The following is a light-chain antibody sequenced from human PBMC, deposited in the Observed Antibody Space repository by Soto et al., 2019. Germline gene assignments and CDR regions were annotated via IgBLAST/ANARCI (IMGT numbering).Light chain of an antibody. CDR1: SSNVGAYNF. CDR3: CSYGGNYTVL. CDR2: DVS. J-gene: IGLJ2*01. Sequence: QSALTQPRSVSGSPGQSVTISCTGTSSNVGAYNFVSWYQQYPGKAPKLLIYDVSKRPSGVPDRLSGSKSGNTASLTISGLQAEDEGDYHCCSYGGNYTVLFGGGTKLTVL. V-gene: IGLV2-11*01.